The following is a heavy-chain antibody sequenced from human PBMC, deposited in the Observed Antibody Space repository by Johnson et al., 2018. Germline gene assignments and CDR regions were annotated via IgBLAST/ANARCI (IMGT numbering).Heavy chain of an antibody. D-gene: IGHD1-14*01. V-gene: IGHV3-72*01. Sequence: EVQLVETGGGLVQPGGSLRLSCAASGFTFSDHYMDWVRQAPGKGLEWVGRTRNKANSYTTEYAASVKGRFTISRDDSKNSLYLQMNSLSAEDTAVYYCARNPQSPPAGYYYGMDVWGQGTTVTVSS. CDR1: GFTFSDHY. CDR3: ARNPQSPPAGYYYGMDV. CDR2: TRNKANSYTT. J-gene: IGHJ6*02.